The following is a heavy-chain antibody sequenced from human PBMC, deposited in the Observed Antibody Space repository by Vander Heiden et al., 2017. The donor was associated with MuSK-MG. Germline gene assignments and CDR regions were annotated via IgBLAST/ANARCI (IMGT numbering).Heavy chain of an antibody. J-gene: IGHJ4*02. Sequence: QVQLQASGPGLVKPSQTLSLTCSVSGGPIRSGGFFWTWIRHHPGKGLEWIGYIYYSGGVYYNPSLTSRVSISVDTSKNQFSLSLKSVTAADTAVYYCARGNEVLTTVRGVVDYWGQGTQVTVSS. D-gene: IGHD3-10*01. CDR2: IYYSGGV. V-gene: IGHV4-31*03. CDR1: GGPIRSGGFF. CDR3: ARGNEVLTTVRGVVDY.